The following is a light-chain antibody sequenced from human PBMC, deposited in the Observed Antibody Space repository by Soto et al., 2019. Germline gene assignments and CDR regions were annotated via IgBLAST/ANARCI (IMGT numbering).Light chain of an antibody. CDR1: QYISRY. CDR2: DAS. CDR3: QQSFASPPLT. V-gene: IGKV1-39*01. J-gene: IGKJ4*01. Sequence: DIQMTQSPSSLSASVGDRVTITCRASQYISRYLNWYQKKPGKAPKLVIYDASSLQSGVPQRFSGSGSGTYFSLTISSLQPEDYATYYCQQSFASPPLTFGGGTKVEIK.